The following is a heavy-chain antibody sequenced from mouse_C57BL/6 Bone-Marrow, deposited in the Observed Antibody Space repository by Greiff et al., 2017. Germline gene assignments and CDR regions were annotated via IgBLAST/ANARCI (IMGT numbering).Heavy chain of an antibody. V-gene: IGHV5-9-1*02. Sequence: DVMLVESGEGLVKPGGSLKLSCAASGFTFSSYAMSWVRQTPEKRLEWVAYISSGGDYIYYADTVKGRFTISRDNARNTLYLQMSSLKSEDTAMXYCTRAPYGSSQYYFDYWGQGTTLTVSS. CDR3: TRAPYGSSQYYFDY. CDR1: GFTFSSYA. D-gene: IGHD1-1*01. CDR2: ISSGGDYI. J-gene: IGHJ2*01.